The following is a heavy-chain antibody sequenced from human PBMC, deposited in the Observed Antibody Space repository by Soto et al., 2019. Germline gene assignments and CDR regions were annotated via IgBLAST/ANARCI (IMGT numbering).Heavy chain of an antibody. CDR2: ISAYNGNT. Sequence: ASVKVSYKASGYTFSNYGISWVRQAPGQGLEWMGWISAYNGNTDYAQKFRGRVTVTTDTSRSTAFMEVRSLRSDDTAGYFCAREVPGKAAALKDVWGQGTTVTVSS. D-gene: IGHD6-13*01. CDR1: GYTFSNYG. V-gene: IGHV1-18*04. J-gene: IGHJ6*02. CDR3: AREVPGKAAALKDV.